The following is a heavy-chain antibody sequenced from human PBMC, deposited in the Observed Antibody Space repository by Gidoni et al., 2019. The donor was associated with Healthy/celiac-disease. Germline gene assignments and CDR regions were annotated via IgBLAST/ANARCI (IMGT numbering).Heavy chain of an antibody. CDR3: ARGLDYGDYNYYSYYMDV. D-gene: IGHD4-17*01. CDR1: CGSISSSNW. J-gene: IGHJ6*03. V-gene: IGHV4-4*01. CDR2: IYHSGST. Sequence: QVQLKESGPGLVKPAGSLSLTCAVSCGSISSSNWWSWVRQPPGKGLEWIGEIYHSGSTNYNPSLKSRVTISVDKSKNQFSLKLRSVTAADTAVYSCARGLDYGDYNYYSYYMDVWGKGTTVTVSS.